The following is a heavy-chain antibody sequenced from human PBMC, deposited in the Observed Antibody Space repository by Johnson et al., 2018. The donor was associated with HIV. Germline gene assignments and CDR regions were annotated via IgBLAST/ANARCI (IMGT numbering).Heavy chain of an antibody. CDR1: GFTFSTYA. J-gene: IGHJ3*02. D-gene: IGHD3-16*01. CDR2: LTPSGSTI. CDR3: AREWGEGAFDI. Sequence: VQLVESGGGLVQPGGSLRLSCAASGFTFSTYAMSWVRQAPGKGPEWVSALTPSGSTIYYADSVKGRFTISRDNAKNSLYLQMNSLRAEDTAVYYCAREWGEGAFDIWGQGTMVTVSS. V-gene: IGHV3-48*04.